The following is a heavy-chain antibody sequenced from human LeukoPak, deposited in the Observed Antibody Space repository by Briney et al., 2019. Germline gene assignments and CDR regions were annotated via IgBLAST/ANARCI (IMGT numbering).Heavy chain of an antibody. CDR2: IIPILGIA. Sequence: SVKVSCKASGGTFSSYAISWVRQAPGQGLERMGRIIPILGIANYAQKFQGRVTITADKSTSTAYMELSSLRSEDTAVYYCAREYSSGWYYFDYWGQGTLVTVSS. V-gene: IGHV1-69*04. D-gene: IGHD6-19*01. CDR1: GGTFSSYA. CDR3: AREYSSGWYYFDY. J-gene: IGHJ4*02.